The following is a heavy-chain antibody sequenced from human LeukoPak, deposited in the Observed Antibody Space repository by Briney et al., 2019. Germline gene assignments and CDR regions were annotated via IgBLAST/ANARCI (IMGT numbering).Heavy chain of an antibody. CDR1: GGSFSSYY. Sequence: SETLSLTCAVYGGSFSSYYWNWIRQPPGKGLEWIGYIYYSGSTNYNPSLKSRVTISVDTSKNQFSLKLSSVTAADTAVYYCARAITIGGLFDYWGQGTLVTVSS. J-gene: IGHJ4*02. CDR2: IYYSGST. V-gene: IGHV4-59*01. D-gene: IGHD3-16*01. CDR3: ARAITIGGLFDY.